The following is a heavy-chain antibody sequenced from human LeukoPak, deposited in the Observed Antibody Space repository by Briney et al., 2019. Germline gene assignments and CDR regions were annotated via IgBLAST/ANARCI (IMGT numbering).Heavy chain of an antibody. CDR2: IWYDGTNI. J-gene: IGHJ4*02. Sequence: PGGSLRLSCAASGFTFSNYGMHWVRQAPGKGLEWVAVIWYDGTNIYYAGSVKGRFTISRDNAKNSLYLQMNSLRGEDTAVYYCARDEREDSSGDWGQGTLVTVSS. CDR3: ARDEREDSSGD. V-gene: IGHV3-33*01. CDR1: GFTFSNYG. D-gene: IGHD3-22*01.